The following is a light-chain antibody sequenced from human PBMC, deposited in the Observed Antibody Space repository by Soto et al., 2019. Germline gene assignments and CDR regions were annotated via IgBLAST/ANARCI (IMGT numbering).Light chain of an antibody. CDR1: KNDIGVYDF. J-gene: IGLJ1*01. Sequence: QSALTQPPSASGSPGQSVTISCTGTKNDIGVYDFVSWYQHHPGKAPRLIIYEVVQRPSGVPDRFSGSKSGNTASLTVSGLQAADEDDYFCKSYAGSNNYVFGSGTKV. CDR3: KSYAGSNNYV. CDR2: EVV. V-gene: IGLV2-8*01.